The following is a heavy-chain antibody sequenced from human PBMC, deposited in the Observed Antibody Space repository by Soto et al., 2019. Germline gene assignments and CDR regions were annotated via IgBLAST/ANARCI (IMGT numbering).Heavy chain of an antibody. CDR1: GYSFSKYY. Sequence: PGESLKISCKGSGYSFSKYYIGWVRQMPGKGLESMGIIYPGDSDTRYSPSFQGQVTISADKSISTAYLQWSSLRASDTAMYYCARQASTIFGVVKDYYYYYGMDVWGQGTTVTVSS. J-gene: IGHJ6*02. V-gene: IGHV5-51*01. CDR2: IYPGDSDT. D-gene: IGHD3-3*01. CDR3: ARQASTIFGVVKDYYYYYGMDV.